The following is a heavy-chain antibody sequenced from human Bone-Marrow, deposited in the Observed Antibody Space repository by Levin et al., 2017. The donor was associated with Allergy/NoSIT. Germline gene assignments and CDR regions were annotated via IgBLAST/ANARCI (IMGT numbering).Heavy chain of an antibody. CDR3: AKGQAKVITDGDYALWPKEYNYFSGMDV. CDR1: GFTFNNYG. D-gene: IGHD4-17*01. J-gene: IGHJ6*02. V-gene: IGHV3-30*18. CDR2: ISYDGSLK. Sequence: GESLKISCAASGFTFNNYGMHWVRQAPGKGLEWVAVISYDGSLKYYADSVRGRFTISRDSSKNTLYLQMNGLRGEDTAVYFCAKGQAKVITDGDYALWPKEYNYFSGMDVWGQGTTVTVPS.